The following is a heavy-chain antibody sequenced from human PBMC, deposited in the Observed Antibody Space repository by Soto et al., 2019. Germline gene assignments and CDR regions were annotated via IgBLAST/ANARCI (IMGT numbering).Heavy chain of an antibody. CDR1: GCPFSMFA. V-gene: IGHV3-23*01. CDR3: AKASGRVHYGMHV. CDR2: IRGSGGGT. Sequence: EVQVLESGGGSVQPGGSLRLSCAASGCPFSMFAMNWFRQAPGKGLEWVSGIRGSGGGTYYAYSVKGRFTISRDDSRNMLYLEMNTLRGEDTAVYYCAKASGRVHYGMHVWGQGTTVTVSS. D-gene: IGHD3-10*01. J-gene: IGHJ6*02.